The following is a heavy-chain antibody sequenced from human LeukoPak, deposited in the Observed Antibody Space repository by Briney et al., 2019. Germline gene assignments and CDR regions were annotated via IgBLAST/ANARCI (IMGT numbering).Heavy chain of an antibody. J-gene: IGHJ4*02. CDR3: AKTQQWLDY. V-gene: IGHV3-23*01. CDR1: GFTFSSYA. Sequence: GGSLRLSCSASGFTFSSYAMSWVRQAPGKGLEWVSAITGSGGSTSYADSVKGRFTISRDNSKNTLFLQMNSLRAEDTAIYYCAKTQQWLDYWGQGTLVTVSS. CDR2: ITGSGGST. D-gene: IGHD6-19*01.